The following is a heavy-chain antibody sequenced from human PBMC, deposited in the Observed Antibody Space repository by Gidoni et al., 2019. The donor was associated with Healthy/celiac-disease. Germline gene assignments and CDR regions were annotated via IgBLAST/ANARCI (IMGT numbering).Heavy chain of an antibody. CDR3: ARGYCSSTSCYFIDY. Sequence: CAISGDSVPSNLAAWNWIRQSPSRGLEWLGRTYYRSKWYNDYAVSVKSRITINPDTSKNQFSLQLNSVTPEDTAVYYCARGYCSSTSCYFIDYWGQGTLVTVSS. CDR1: GDSVPSNLAA. CDR2: TYYRSKWYN. D-gene: IGHD2-2*01. J-gene: IGHJ4*02. V-gene: IGHV6-1*01.